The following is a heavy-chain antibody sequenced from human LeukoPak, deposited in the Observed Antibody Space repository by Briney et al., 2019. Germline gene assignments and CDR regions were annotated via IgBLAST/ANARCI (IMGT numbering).Heavy chain of an antibody. CDR3: AREFLGGGPSGAAAGNFDY. V-gene: IGHV4-39*07. CDR2: IYYSGST. J-gene: IGHJ4*02. CDR1: GGSISSSSYY. Sequence: SETLSLTCTVSGGSISSSSYYWGWVRQPPGKGLEWIGSIYYSGSTYYNPSLKSRVTISVDTSKNQFSLKLSSVTAADTAVYYCAREFLGGGPSGAAAGNFDYWGQGTLVTVSS. D-gene: IGHD6-13*01.